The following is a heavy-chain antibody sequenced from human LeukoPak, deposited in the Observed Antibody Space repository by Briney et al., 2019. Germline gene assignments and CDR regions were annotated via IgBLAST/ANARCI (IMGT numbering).Heavy chain of an antibody. V-gene: IGHV1-2*02. D-gene: IGHD6-13*01. Sequence: ASVKVSCKASGYTFTGYYMHWVRQAPGQGLEWMGWINSNSGGTNYAQKFQGRVTMTRDTSISTAYMELSRLRSDDTAVYYCANAGYSSSWYTIWGQGTMVTVSS. CDR3: ANAGYSSSWYTI. J-gene: IGHJ3*02. CDR1: GYTFTGYY. CDR2: INSNSGGT.